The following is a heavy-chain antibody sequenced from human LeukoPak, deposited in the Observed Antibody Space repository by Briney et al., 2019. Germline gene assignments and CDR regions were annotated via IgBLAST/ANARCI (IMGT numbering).Heavy chain of an antibody. D-gene: IGHD6-13*01. V-gene: IGHV1-2*06. CDR1: GYTFTGYY. J-gene: IGHJ4*02. CDR3: AREFRRIAAAGDRIDY. CDR2: INPNSGGT. Sequence: ASVKVSCKASGYTFTGYYMHWVRQAPGQGLEWMGRINPNSGGTSYAQKFQGRVTMTRDTSISTAYMELSRLRSDDTAVYYCAREFRRIAAAGDRIDYWGQGTLVTVSS.